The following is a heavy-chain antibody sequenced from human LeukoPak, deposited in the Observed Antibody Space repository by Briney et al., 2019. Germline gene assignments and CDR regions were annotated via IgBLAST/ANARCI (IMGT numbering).Heavy chain of an antibody. CDR1: GFTFSSYG. D-gene: IGHD5-24*01. J-gene: IGHJ4*02. Sequence: PGGSLRLSCAASGFTFSSYGMHWVRQAPGKGLEWVAVISYDGSNKYYADSVKGRFTISRDNSKNTLYLQMNSLRAEDTAVYYCAKEWLQTHFDYWGQGTLVTVSS. CDR3: AKEWLQTHFDY. V-gene: IGHV3-30*18. CDR2: ISYDGSNK.